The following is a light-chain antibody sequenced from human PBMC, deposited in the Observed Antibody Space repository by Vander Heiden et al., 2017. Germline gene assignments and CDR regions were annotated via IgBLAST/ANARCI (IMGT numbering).Light chain of an antibody. CDR3: QQYGSSPRT. CDR2: GAS. J-gene: IGKJ1*01. CDR1: PRVSSSY. V-gene: IGKV3-20*01. Sequence: ELVLTQSPGTLSLSPGERATLSCRASPRVSSSYLAWYQQKPGQAPRLLIYGASSRATGIPDRFSGSGSGTDFTLTISRLEPEDFAVYYCQQYGSSPRTCGQGTKVEIK.